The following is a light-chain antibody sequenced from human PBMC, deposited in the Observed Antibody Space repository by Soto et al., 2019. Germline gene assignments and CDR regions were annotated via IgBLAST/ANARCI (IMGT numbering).Light chain of an antibody. J-gene: IGKJ2*01. V-gene: IGKV1-33*01. CDR1: RDISVY. CDR2: DAS. CDR3: QQYDNLPPYT. Sequence: DIQMTQSPSSLSASVGDRVTITCQASRDISVYLNWYQHKPGKPPKLLVNDASNLQTGVPSRFSGSGSGTHFTFTISSLQPEDIATYYCQQYDNLPPYTLGRGTKLEIK.